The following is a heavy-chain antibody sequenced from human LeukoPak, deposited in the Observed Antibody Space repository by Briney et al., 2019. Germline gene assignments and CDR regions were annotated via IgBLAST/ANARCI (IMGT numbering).Heavy chain of an antibody. V-gene: IGHV3-30*18. D-gene: IGHD3-10*01. CDR2: ISYDGSNK. Sequence: GRSLRLSCAASGFTFSSYGMHWVRQAPGKGLEWVAVISYDGSNKYYADSVKGRFAISRDNSKNTLYLQMNSLRAEDTAVYYCAKDRLVEAFGELSTYWGQGTLVTVSS. J-gene: IGHJ4*02. CDR3: AKDRLVEAFGELSTY. CDR1: GFTFSSYG.